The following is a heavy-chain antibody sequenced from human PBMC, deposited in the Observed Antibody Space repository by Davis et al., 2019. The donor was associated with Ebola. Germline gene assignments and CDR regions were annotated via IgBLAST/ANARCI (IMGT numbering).Heavy chain of an antibody. CDR1: GFTFSSYS. CDR2: ISSSSSYI. V-gene: IGHV3-21*01. J-gene: IGHJ4*02. Sequence: GGSLRLSCAASGFTFSSYSMNWVRQAPGKGLEWVSSISSSSSYIYYADSVKGRFTISRDNAKNSLYLQMNSLRAEDTAVYYCARALGYSGSYYGYWGQGTLVTVSS. CDR3: ARALGYSGSYYGY. D-gene: IGHD1-26*01.